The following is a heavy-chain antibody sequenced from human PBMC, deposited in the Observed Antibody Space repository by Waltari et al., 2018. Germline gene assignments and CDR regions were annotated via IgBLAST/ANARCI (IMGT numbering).Heavy chain of an antibody. D-gene: IGHD6-13*01. CDR3: ARVLVASYSSSWHRGGVGAFDI. V-gene: IGHV1-69*05. CDR2: IIPIFGTA. Sequence: QVQLVQSGAEVKKPGSSVKVSCKASGGTFSSYAISWVRQAPGQGLEWMGGIIPIFGTANYAQKFQGRVTITTDESTSTAYMELSSLRSEDTAVYYCARVLVASYSSSWHRGGVGAFDIWGQGTMVTVSS. CDR1: GGTFSSYA. J-gene: IGHJ3*02.